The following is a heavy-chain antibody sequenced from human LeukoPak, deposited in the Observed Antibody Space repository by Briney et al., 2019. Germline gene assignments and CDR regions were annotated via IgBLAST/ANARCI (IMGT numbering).Heavy chain of an antibody. CDR1: GFTFSSYG. CDR3: ARDSNYYGSGSFDI. Sequence: GRSLRLSCAASGFTFSSYGMHWVRQAPGKGLEWVAVIWYDGSNKYYADSVKGRFTISRDNSKNTLYLQMNSLRAEDTAVYYCARDSNYYGSGSFDIWGQGTMVTVSS. D-gene: IGHD3-10*01. CDR2: IWYDGSNK. V-gene: IGHV3-33*08. J-gene: IGHJ3*02.